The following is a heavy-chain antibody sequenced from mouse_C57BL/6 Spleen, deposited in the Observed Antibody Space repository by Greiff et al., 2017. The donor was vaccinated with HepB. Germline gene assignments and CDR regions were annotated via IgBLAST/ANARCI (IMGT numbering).Heavy chain of an antibody. J-gene: IGHJ1*03. CDR3: TRGLGLYWYFDV. CDR1: GYTFTDYE. V-gene: IGHV1-15*01. CDR2: IDPETGGT. D-gene: IGHD4-1*01. Sequence: QVQLQQSGAELVRPGASVTLSCKASGYTFTDYEMHWVKQTPVHGLEWIGAIDPETGGTAYNQKFQGKAILTADKSSSTAYMELRSLTSEDSAVYYCTRGLGLYWYFDVWGTGTTVTVSS.